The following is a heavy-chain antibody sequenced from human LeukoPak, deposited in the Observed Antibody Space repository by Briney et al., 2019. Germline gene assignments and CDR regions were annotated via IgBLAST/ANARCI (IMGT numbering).Heavy chain of an antibody. CDR3: AKGGHFDI. CDR1: GFPFSSFG. J-gene: IGHJ3*02. CDR2: ITASGGRT. Sequence: GRSLRLSCAASGFPFSSFGLHWVRQAPGKGLEWVSTITASGGRTYYADSVKGRFTISRDNSRNTLYLQMNSLKDEDTAVYYCAKGGHFDIWGQGTMVTVSS. V-gene: IGHV3-23*01.